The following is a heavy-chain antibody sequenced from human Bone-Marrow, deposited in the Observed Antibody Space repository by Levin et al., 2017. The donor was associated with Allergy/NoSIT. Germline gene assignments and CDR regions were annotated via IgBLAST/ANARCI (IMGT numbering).Heavy chain of an antibody. D-gene: IGHD3-10*01. V-gene: IGHV1-8*01. CDR3: ARGRYYGSGSYYRGRYYGMDV. CDR2: MNPNSGNT. Sequence: GESLKISCKASGYTFTSYDINWVRQATGQGLEWMGWMNPNSGNTGYAQKFQGRVTMTRNTSISTAYMELSSLRSEDTAVYYCARGRYYGSGSYYRGRYYGMDVWGQGTTVTVSS. CDR1: GYTFTSYD. J-gene: IGHJ6*02.